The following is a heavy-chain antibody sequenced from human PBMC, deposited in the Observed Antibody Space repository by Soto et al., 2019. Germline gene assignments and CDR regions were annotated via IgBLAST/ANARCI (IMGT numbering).Heavy chain of an antibody. CDR2: VNAGNDNT. CDR1: GYTFTNNV. Sequence: QVHLVQSGAEVKKPGASVKVSCKTSGYTFTNNVIHWVRQAPGQRLEWMGWVNAGNDNTKWSREFQGRLTLTKVTSATTAYMELSSLTSEDTSIYFCAREVPYGYSRFDYWGQGTLVTVSS. CDR3: AREVPYGYSRFDY. J-gene: IGHJ4*02. V-gene: IGHV1-3*01. D-gene: IGHD5-18*01.